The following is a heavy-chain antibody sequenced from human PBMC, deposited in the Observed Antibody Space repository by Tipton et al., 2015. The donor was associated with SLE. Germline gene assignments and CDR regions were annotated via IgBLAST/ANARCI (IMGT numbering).Heavy chain of an antibody. CDR1: GGSISSHY. CDR2: IYYSGST. Sequence: TLSLTCTVSGGSISSHYWSWIRQPPGKGLEWIGYIYYSGSTNYNPSLESRVTISVDTSKNQFSLKLSSVTAADTAVYYCAGGINGYAAFDIWGQGTMVTVSS. CDR3: AGGINGYAAFDI. J-gene: IGHJ3*02. V-gene: IGHV4-59*11. D-gene: IGHD2-8*01.